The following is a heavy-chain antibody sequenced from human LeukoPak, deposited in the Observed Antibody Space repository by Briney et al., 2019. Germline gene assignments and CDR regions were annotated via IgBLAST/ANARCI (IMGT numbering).Heavy chain of an antibody. D-gene: IGHD3-22*01. Sequence: SETLSLTCTVSGGSISSGDYYWSWIRQPPGKGLEWIGYIYYSGSTYYNPSLKSRVTISVDTSKNQFSLKLSSVTAADTAVYYCAREMTWDSGYPEYDAFDIWGQGIMVTVSS. CDR3: AREMTWDSGYPEYDAFDI. V-gene: IGHV4-30-4*01. CDR2: IYYSGST. CDR1: GGSISSGDYY. J-gene: IGHJ3*02.